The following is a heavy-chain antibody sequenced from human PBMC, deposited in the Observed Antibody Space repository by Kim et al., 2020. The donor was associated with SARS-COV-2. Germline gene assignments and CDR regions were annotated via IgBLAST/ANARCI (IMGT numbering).Heavy chain of an antibody. D-gene: IGHD3-10*01. CDR3: AKRMGIFWLGQLLKDWHLEL. J-gene: IGHJ2*01. CDR1: GFTFNNYG. Sequence: GGSLRLSCEASGFTFNNYGMRWVRQAPGKGLEWVALITYDGSNQYYADSVKGRFSISRDWSKNTLYLDMNTLKSEDTAVYYCAKRMGIFWLGQLLKDWHLELGGRGTLVTLSS. CDR2: ITYDGSNQ. V-gene: IGHV3-30*18.